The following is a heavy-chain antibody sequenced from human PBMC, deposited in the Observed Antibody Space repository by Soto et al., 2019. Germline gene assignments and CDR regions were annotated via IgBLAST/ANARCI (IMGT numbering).Heavy chain of an antibody. Sequence: QLQLVESGGGVVQPGGSLRLSCAASGLIFSRSGMQWVRQAPGKGLEWVAMIWSDGSKDYYSDSVRGRFTISRDDSKSMLSLQMGSLTADNPAVYYCARDKGVTCLDDWGQGTLVTVSS. CDR3: ARDKGVTCLDD. J-gene: IGHJ4*02. D-gene: IGHD3-16*02. V-gene: IGHV3-33*01. CDR1: GLIFSRSG. CDR2: IWSDGSKD.